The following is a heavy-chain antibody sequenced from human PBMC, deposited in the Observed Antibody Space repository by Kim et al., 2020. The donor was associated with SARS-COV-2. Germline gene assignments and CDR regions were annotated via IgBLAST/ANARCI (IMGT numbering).Heavy chain of an antibody. V-gene: IGHV3-30*18. Sequence: GGSLRLSCAASGFTFSSYGMHWVRQAPGKGLEWVAVISYDGSNKYYADSVKGRFTISRDNSKNTLYLQMNSLRAEDTAVYYCAKDEARYYDSSGYYSNW. CDR2: ISYDGSNK. CDR1: GFTFSSYG. D-gene: IGHD3-22*01. J-gene: IGHJ5*01. CDR3: AKDEARYYDSSGYYSNW.